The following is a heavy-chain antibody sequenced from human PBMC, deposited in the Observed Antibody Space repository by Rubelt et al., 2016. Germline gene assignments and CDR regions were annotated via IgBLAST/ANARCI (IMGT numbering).Heavy chain of an antibody. J-gene: IGHJ3*02. CDR3: AKDLLDRVRVTFDI. D-gene: IGHD2/OR15-2a*01. V-gene: IGHV3-23*04. CDR2: ISGSGGNT. CDR1: GFTFSNYA. Sequence: EVQLVESGGGLVQPGGSLRLSCATSGFTFSNYAMSWVRQAPGKGLEWVSAISGSGGNTYYADFAKGRFTISRDNSKNTLYLQMNSLRAEDTAIYYCAKDLLDRVRVTFDIWGQGTMVTVSS.